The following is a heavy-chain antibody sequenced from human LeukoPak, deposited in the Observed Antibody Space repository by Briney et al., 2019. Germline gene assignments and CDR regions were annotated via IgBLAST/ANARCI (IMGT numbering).Heavy chain of an antibody. CDR1: GFTFTNNW. J-gene: IGHJ6*02. Sequence: GGSLRLSCAASGFTFTNNWMTWVRQAPGKGLEWVAVTSYDGNNKFYADSVKGRFAISRDNSKNTLYLQMNSLRAEDTAVYYCARDVVVTASYYYGMDVWGQGTTVTVSS. D-gene: IGHD2-21*02. V-gene: IGHV3-30*09. CDR3: ARDVVVTASYYYGMDV. CDR2: TSYDGNNK.